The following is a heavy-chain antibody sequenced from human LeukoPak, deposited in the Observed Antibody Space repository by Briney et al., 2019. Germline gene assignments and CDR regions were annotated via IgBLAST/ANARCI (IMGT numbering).Heavy chain of an antibody. CDR2: TYYRSKWYN. Sequence: SQTLSLTCAISGDSVSSNSAAWNWIRQSPSRGLEWLGRTYYRSKWYNDYAVSVKSRITINPDTSKNQFSLQLNSVTPEDTAVYYCARQLRGPPPRGTDWFDPWGQGTLVTVSS. D-gene: IGHD1-1*01. CDR3: ARQLRGPPPRGTDWFDP. V-gene: IGHV6-1*01. CDR1: GDSVSSNSAA. J-gene: IGHJ5*02.